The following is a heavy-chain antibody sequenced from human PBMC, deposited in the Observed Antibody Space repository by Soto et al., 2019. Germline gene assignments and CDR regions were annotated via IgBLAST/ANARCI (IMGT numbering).Heavy chain of an antibody. V-gene: IGHV3-23*01. D-gene: IGHD2-2*01. CDR2: ISGSGGTT. Sequence: GGSLRLSCAVSGFTFRIYAMNCVRQAAAEVLEWVSIISGSGGTTYYADSVKGRFTISRDNSKNTLYLQMNSLTAEDTAVYYCAKHGDCSSTSCYFDYWAQGTLVTVSS. CDR3: AKHGDCSSTSCYFDY. J-gene: IGHJ4*02. CDR1: GFTFRIYA.